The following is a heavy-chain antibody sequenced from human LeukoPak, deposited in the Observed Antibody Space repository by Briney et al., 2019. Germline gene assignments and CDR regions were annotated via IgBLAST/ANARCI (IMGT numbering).Heavy chain of an antibody. D-gene: IGHD6-13*01. V-gene: IGHV4-34*01. CDR3: ARVSSSSWPYNWFDP. CDR2: IDHSGST. CDR1: GGSFSGYY. Sequence: SETLSLTCAVYGGSFSGYYWSWIRQPPGKGLEWIGEIDHSGSTNYNPSLKSRVTISVDTSKNQFSLKLSSVTAADTAVYYCARVSSSSWPYNWFDPWGQGTLVTVSS. J-gene: IGHJ5*02.